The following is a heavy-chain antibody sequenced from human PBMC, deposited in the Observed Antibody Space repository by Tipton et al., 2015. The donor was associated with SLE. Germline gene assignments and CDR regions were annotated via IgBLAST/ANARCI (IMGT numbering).Heavy chain of an antibody. Sequence: TLSLTCSVSGGSIISYYWSWIRQSPGKGLEWIGEINHSGSTNYNPSLKSRVTISVDTSKNQFSLKLSSVTAADTAVYYCPLFVDTAMVKGSLADYWGQGTLVTVSS. CDR1: GGSIISYY. D-gene: IGHD5-18*01. CDR2: INHSGST. V-gene: IGHV4-34*01. J-gene: IGHJ4*02. CDR3: PLFVDTAMVKGSLADY.